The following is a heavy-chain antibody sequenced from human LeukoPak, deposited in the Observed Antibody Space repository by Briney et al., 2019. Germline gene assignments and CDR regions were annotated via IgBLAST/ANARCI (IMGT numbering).Heavy chain of an antibody. V-gene: IGHV3-49*04. CDR1: GFTFGDYA. Sequence: GGSLRLSCTASGFTFGDYAMSWVRQAPGKGLEWVGFIRSKAYGGTTEYAASVKGRFTISRDDSKSIAYLQMNSLKTEDTAVYYCTRPLKCYYYYYGMDVWGQVTTVTVSS. CDR3: TRPLKCYYYYYGMDV. J-gene: IGHJ6*02. CDR2: IRSKAYGGTT.